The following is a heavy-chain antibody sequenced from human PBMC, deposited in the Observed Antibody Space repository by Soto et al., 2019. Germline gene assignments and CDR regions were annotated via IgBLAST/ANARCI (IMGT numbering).Heavy chain of an antibody. Sequence: ASVKVPCKASGYTFTGYDIAWVRQATGQGLEWMGWMKPNCGHTSYAQKFQGRVTMTRNNSISTAYMELSSLRSEDTAVYYGARVGYSYGYAYYDYGMDVWGQGTTVTVSS. D-gene: IGHD5-18*01. V-gene: IGHV1-8*01. CDR3: ARVGYSYGYAYYDYGMDV. CDR1: GYTFTGYD. J-gene: IGHJ6*02. CDR2: MKPNCGHT.